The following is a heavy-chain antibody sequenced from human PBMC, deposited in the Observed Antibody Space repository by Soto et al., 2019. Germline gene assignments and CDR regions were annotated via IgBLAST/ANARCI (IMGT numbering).Heavy chain of an antibody. CDR2: ISWNSGSI. V-gene: IGHV3-9*01. CDR1: GFTFDDYA. J-gene: IGHJ6*02. CDR3: AKDKYGTTESGCRDV. Sequence: EVQLVESGGGLVQPGRSLRLSCAASGFTFDDYAMHWVRQAPGKGLEWVSGISWNSGSIGYADSVKGRFTISRDNAKNSLYLQMNSLRAEDTALYYCAKDKYGTTESGCRDVWGQGTTVTVSS. D-gene: IGHD4-4*01.